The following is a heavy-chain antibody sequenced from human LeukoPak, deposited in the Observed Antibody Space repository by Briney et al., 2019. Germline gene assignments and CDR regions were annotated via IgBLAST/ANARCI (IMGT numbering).Heavy chain of an antibody. CDR1: GYTLTELS. D-gene: IGHD6-13*01. J-gene: IGHJ4*02. CDR2: FDPEDGET. V-gene: IGHV1-24*01. CDR3: ATGAAAGTLRYFDY. Sequence: ASVKVSCKVSGYTLTELSMHWVRQAPGKGLEWMGGFDPEDGETVYAQKFQGRVTMTEDTSTDTAYMELSSLRSEDTAVYYCATGAAAGTLRYFDYWGQGTLVTVSS.